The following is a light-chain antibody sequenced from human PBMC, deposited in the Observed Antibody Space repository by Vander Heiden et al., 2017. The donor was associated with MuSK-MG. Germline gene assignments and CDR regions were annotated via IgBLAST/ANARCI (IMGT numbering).Light chain of an antibody. CDR2: GNN. V-gene: IGLV1-40*01. Sequence: QSVLTQPPSVSGAPGQRVTISCTGSSSKIGAGYDVHWYQQLPGAAPKLLIYGNNNRPSGVPDRFSGSKSGTSASLAITGLQAEDEADYYCQSYDSSLSGSLVFGGGTKLTVL. CDR1: SSKIGAGYD. J-gene: IGLJ3*02. CDR3: QSYDSSLSGSLV.